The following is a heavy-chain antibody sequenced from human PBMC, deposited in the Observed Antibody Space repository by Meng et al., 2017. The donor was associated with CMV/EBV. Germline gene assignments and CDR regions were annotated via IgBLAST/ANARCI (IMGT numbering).Heavy chain of an antibody. CDR2: ISSSSSTI. CDR3: ARGSWDYDFWSGQNGDY. V-gene: IGHV3-48*04. J-gene: IGHJ4*02. CDR1: GFTFSSYS. D-gene: IGHD3-3*01. Sequence: GESLKISCAASGFTFSSYSMNWVRQAPGKGLEWVSYISSSSSTIYYADSVKGRFTISRDNAKNSLYLQMNSLRAEDTAVYYSARGSWDYDFWSGQNGDYWGQGTLVTVSS.